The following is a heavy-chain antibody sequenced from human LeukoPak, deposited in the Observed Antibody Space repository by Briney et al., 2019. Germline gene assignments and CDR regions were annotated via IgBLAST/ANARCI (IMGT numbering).Heavy chain of an antibody. J-gene: IGHJ5*01. CDR3: ARTFFASGNMSFDS. CDR1: GYSFTNYW. CDR2: IYPDDSES. Sequence: GESLKISCKGSGYSFTNYWIGWVRQMPGKGLEWMGVIYPDDSESRYSPSFQGQGSISVDKSISTAYLQWSSLKASDTAMYYCARTFFASGNMSFDSWGQGTLVTVSS. V-gene: IGHV5-51*01. D-gene: IGHD3-10*01.